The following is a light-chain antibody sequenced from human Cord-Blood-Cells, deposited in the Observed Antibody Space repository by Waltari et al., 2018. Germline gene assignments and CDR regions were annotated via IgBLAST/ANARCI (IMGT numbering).Light chain of an antibody. CDR3: QQSYSTPYT. CDR2: AAS. J-gene: IGKJ2*01. CDR1: QSISSY. V-gene: IGKV1-39*01. Sequence: DIQMTQSPSSLSASVGDRVTITCRASQSISSYLNWYQQKPGKAPKLLIYAASSSQSGVPSRFSGSVSGTDFTLTISSLQPEDFATYYCQQSYSTPYTFGQGTKLEIK.